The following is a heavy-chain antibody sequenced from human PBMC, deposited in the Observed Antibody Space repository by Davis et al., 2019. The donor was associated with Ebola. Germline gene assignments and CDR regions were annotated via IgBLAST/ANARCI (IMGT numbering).Heavy chain of an antibody. CDR2: ISSSVDKT. CDR3: AKGVKTILAGDYFDY. J-gene: IGHJ4*02. Sequence: PGGSLRLSCEVFGFTFAGSAMTWVRQAPGKGLEWVAGISSSVDKTYYADSVKGRFTISRDNSKNTLFLQMRRLRAEDSALYYCAKGVKTILAGDYFDYWGQGSLVTVSS. D-gene: IGHD1-1*01. V-gene: IGHV3-23*01. CDR1: GFTFAGSA.